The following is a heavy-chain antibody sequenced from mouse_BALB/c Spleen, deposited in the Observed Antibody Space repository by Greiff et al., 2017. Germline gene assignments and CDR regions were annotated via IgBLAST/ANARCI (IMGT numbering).Heavy chain of an antibody. CDR2: ISSGSSTI. D-gene: IGHD2-10*02. CDR3: ARSPVWSSYAMDY. CDR1: GFTFSSFG. V-gene: IGHV5-17*02. Sequence: EVKLVESGGGLVQPGGSRKLSCAASGFTFSSFGMHWVRQAPEKGLEWVAYISSGSSTIYYADTVKGRFTISRDNPKTTLFLQMTSLRSEDTAMYYCARSPVWSSYAMDYWGQGTSVTVSS. J-gene: IGHJ4*01.